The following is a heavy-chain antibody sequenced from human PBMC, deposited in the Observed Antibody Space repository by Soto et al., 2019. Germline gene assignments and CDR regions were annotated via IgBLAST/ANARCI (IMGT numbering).Heavy chain of an antibody. V-gene: IGHV1-8*01. D-gene: IGHD3-22*01. CDR2: MNPNSGNT. CDR3: AKEWDYDRSRFDD. CDR1: GYTFTSYD. J-gene: IGHJ4*02. Sequence: ASVKVSCKASGYTFTSYDINWVRQATGQGLEWMGWMNPNSGNTGYAQKFQGRVTMTRNTSISTAYMELSSLRSGDTAVYYCAKEWDYDRSRFDDWGQGIRVTVAS.